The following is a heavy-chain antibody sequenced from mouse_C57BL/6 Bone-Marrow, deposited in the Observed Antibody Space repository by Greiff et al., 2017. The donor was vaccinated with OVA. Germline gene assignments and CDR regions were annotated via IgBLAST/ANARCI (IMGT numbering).Heavy chain of an antibody. J-gene: IGHJ3*01. V-gene: IGHV6-3*01. Sequence: EVNVVESGGGLVQPGGSMKLSCVASGFTFSNYWMNWVRQSPEKGLEWVAQIRLKSDNYATHYAESVKGRFTISRDDSKSSVYLQMNNLRAEDTGIYYCTDDPFAYWGQGTLVTVSA. CDR1: GFTFSNYW. D-gene: IGHD2-3*01. CDR2: IRLKSDNYAT. CDR3: TDDPFAY.